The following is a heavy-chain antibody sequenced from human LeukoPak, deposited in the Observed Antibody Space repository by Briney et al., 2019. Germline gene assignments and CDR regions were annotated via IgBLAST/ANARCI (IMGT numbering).Heavy chain of an antibody. V-gene: IGHV4-34*01. CDR1: GGSFSGYY. D-gene: IGHD6-13*01. J-gene: IGHJ4*02. CDR2: INHSGST. CDR3: ARGFYSSSWYFSPKFDY. Sequence: PSETLSLTCAVYGGSFSGYYWSWIRQPPGKGLEWIGEINHSGSTNYNPSLKSRVTISVDTSKNQFSLKLSSVTAAHTAVYYCARGFYSSSWYFSPKFDYWGQGTLVTVSS.